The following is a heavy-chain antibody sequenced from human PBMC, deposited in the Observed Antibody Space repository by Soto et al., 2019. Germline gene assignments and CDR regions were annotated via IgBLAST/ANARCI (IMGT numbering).Heavy chain of an antibody. D-gene: IGHD3-22*01. V-gene: IGHV1-18*04. CDR3: ARDREYYYDTSGTYHYHYALDV. Sequence: QVQLVESGAEVKKPGASVKVSCKASGFTFNTYGISWVRQAPGQGLEWMGWISGYNGNTNYAQNLQGRVTMTTDTPTNTAYMELRSLRSDDTAVYYYARDREYYYDTSGTYHYHYALDVWGQGTTVTVSS. CDR1: GFTFNTYG. J-gene: IGHJ6*02. CDR2: ISGYNGNT.